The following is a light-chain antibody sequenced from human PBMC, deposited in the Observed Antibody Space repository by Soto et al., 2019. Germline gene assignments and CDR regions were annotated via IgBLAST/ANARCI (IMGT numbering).Light chain of an antibody. CDR2: GAS. V-gene: IGKV3-20*01. CDR1: QSVSSSY. Sequence: EIVLTQSPGTLSLSPGERATLSCRASQSVSSSYLAWYQQRPGQAPRLLIYGASSRATGFPDRFSGSGSGTDFTLTISRLEPDDFATYYCQQYNSYLLTFGPGTKVDNK. J-gene: IGKJ3*01. CDR3: QQYNSYLLT.